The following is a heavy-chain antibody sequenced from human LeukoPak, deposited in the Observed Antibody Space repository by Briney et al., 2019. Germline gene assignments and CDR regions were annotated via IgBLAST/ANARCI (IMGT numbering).Heavy chain of an antibody. Sequence: GGSLRLSCAASGFTFSDYYMSWIRQAPGKGLEWVSYISSSGSTIYYADSVKGRFTISRDNAKNSLYLQMNSLRAEDTAVYYCASDYYDSSGYSPNDAFDIWGQGTMVTVSS. D-gene: IGHD3-22*01. CDR2: ISSSGSTI. CDR1: GFTFSDYY. V-gene: IGHV3-11*04. J-gene: IGHJ3*02. CDR3: ASDYYDSSGYSPNDAFDI.